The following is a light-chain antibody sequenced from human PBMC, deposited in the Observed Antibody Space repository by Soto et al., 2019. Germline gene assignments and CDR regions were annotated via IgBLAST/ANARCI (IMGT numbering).Light chain of an antibody. CDR2: AAS. Sequence: DIQMTQSPSSLSASVGDIVTITCRASQGISNYLAWYQQKPGKVPKLLIYAASTFQSGVPSRFSGSGSGTDFTLTISSLQPEDVATYYCLNYNSAPWTFGQGTKVEIK. J-gene: IGKJ1*01. CDR1: QGISNY. CDR3: LNYNSAPWT. V-gene: IGKV1-27*01.